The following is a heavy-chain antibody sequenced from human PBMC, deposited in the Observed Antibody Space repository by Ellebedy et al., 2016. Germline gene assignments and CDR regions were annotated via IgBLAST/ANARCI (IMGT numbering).Heavy chain of an antibody. CDR2: INHSGST. CDR3: ARRVPIIYYFDY. D-gene: IGHD1-14*01. J-gene: IGHJ4*02. V-gene: IGHV4-34*01. CDR1: GGSFSGYY. Sequence: SETLSLXCAVYGGSFSGYYWSWIRQPPGKGLEWIGEINHSGSTNYNPSLKSRVTISVDTSKNQFSLKLSSVTAADTAVYYCARRVPIIYYFDYWGRGTLVTVSS.